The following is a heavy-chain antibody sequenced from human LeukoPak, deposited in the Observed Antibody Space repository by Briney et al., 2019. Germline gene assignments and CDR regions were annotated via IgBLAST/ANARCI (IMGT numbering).Heavy chain of an antibody. J-gene: IGHJ4*02. CDR1: GFTFRTYG. Sequence: GGSLRLSCAASGFTFRTYGMHWVRQAPGKGLEWVAVISYDGSNNYYADSVRSRFTVSRDNFENTVYLQMNSLRAEDTAVYYCAKDVGGSYYETSAYSPGYFDYWGQGTLVTVSS. CDR3: AKDVGGSYYETSAYSPGYFDY. V-gene: IGHV3-30*18. CDR2: ISYDGSNN. D-gene: IGHD3-22*01.